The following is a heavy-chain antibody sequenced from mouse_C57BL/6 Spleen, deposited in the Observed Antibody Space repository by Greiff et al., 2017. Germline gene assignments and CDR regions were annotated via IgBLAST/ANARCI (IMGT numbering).Heavy chain of an antibody. Sequence: QVQLQQPGAELVRPGNSVKLSCKASGYTFTSYWMHWVKQRPGQGLEWIGVIDPSDSYTNYNQKLKGKATLTVDQSSSTAYMQLSSLTSEDSAVYYCARGGDDDGFAYWGQGTLVTVSA. CDR1: GYTFTSYW. CDR3: ARGGDDDGFAY. D-gene: IGHD2-4*01. J-gene: IGHJ3*01. V-gene: IGHV1-59*01. CDR2: IDPSDSYT.